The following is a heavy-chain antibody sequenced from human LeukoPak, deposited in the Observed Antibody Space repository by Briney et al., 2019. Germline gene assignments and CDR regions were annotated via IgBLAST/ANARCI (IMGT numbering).Heavy chain of an antibody. D-gene: IGHD3-10*01. Sequence: GRSLRLSCAASGFTFSSYEMNWVRQAPGKGLEWVSYISSSGSTIYYADSVKGRFTISRDNAKNSLYLQMNSLRAEDTAVYYCARGGDYYGSGSQFDYWGQGTLVTVSS. CDR3: ARGGDYYGSGSQFDY. J-gene: IGHJ4*02. CDR1: GFTFSSYE. CDR2: ISSSGSTI. V-gene: IGHV3-48*03.